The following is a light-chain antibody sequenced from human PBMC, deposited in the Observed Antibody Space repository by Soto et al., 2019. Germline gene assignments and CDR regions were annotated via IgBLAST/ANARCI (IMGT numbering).Light chain of an antibody. CDR1: QSVSANS. V-gene: IGKV3-20*01. CDR2: AAT. CDR3: RQYGDSPQT. Sequence: EIVLTQSPGTLSLSPGERATLSCRASQSVSANSLAWYQQKPGQAPRLLIYAATHRATDIPHRFSGSASATDFTLAISRLEPEDFGIYYCRQYGDSPQTFGPGTKVEI. J-gene: IGKJ3*01.